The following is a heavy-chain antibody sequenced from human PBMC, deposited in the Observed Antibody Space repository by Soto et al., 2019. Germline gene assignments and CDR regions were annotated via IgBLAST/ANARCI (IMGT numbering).Heavy chain of an antibody. J-gene: IGHJ4*02. CDR1: GFTFSNAW. V-gene: IGHV3-15*01. CDR3: VTVYCATTSRYAPFDD. D-gene: IGHD2-2*01. Sequence: GGSLRLSCAASGFTFSNAWMSWVRQAPGKGLEWIGRIKTNSDGGTVDYASPVKGRFTISRDDSKSMLYLDLNSLKTEDTGVFFCVTVYCATTSRYAPFDDWGKGTLVTVAS. CDR2: IKTNSDGGTV.